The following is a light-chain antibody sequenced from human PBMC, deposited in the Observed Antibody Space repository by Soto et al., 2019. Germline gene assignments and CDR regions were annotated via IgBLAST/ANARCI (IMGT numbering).Light chain of an antibody. CDR2: GAS. Sequence: EIVMTQSPATLSVSPGERATISCRASQSVSSNFAWYQQKPGQAPRLLIYGASTRATGIPSRFSGSGSGTEFTLTISSLQSEDFAVYYCQQYKNWPSPPWTFGQGTKVEIK. CDR3: QQYKNWPSPPWT. CDR1: QSVSSN. J-gene: IGKJ1*01. V-gene: IGKV3-15*01.